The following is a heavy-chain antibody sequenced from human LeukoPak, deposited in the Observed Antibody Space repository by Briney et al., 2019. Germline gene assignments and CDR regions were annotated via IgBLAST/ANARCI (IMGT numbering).Heavy chain of an antibody. Sequence: GGSLRLSCAASGFTFSSYAMHWVRQAPGKGLECVAVISYDGSNKYYADSVKGRFTISRDNSKNTLYLQMNSLRAEDTAVYYCAREEGDIVVVPAAGIDYWGQGTLVTVSS. CDR3: AREEGDIVVVPAAGIDY. J-gene: IGHJ4*02. CDR2: ISYDGSNK. V-gene: IGHV3-30-3*01. CDR1: GFTFSSYA. D-gene: IGHD2-2*01.